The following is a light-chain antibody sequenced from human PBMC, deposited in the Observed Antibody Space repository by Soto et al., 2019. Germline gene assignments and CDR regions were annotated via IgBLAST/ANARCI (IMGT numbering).Light chain of an antibody. CDR3: QQSYSTPVT. J-gene: IGKJ5*01. CDR2: AAS. Sequence: DIQLTQSQSSLSASVGDGVTLTCRARQSISSYLNWYQQKPGKAPKLLIYAASSLQSGVPSRFSGSGSGTDFTLTISSLQPEDFATYYCQQSYSTPVTFGQGTRLEIK. CDR1: QSISSY. V-gene: IGKV1-39*01.